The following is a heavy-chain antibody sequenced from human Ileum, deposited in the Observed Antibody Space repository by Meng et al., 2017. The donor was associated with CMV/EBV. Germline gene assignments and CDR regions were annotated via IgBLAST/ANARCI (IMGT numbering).Heavy chain of an antibody. V-gene: IGHV3-23*01. D-gene: IGHD1-1*01. CDR2: ISADDDRT. CDR3: AKDGDTRYALYYFDS. J-gene: IGHJ4*02. Sequence: GGSLRLSCAASGFTFSKYAMNWIRRAPGKGLEWVSGISADDDRTYYADSVKGRFTISRDNSKNTLFLQMDSLRAADTAVDYCAKDGDTRYALYYFDSWGQGTQVTVSS. CDR1: GFTFSKYA.